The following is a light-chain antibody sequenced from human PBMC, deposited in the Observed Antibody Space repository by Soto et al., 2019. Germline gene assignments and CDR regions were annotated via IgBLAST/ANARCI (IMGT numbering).Light chain of an antibody. CDR2: DAF. CDR3: QHRSNWRRLT. Sequence: IVLTQSPATLPLSPGERATLSCRASQSVSIDLAWYRQKPGQAPGLLIYDAFTRATGIPARFSGSGSRTDFTLTISSLEPEDFAVYYCQHRSNWRRLTFGGGTKGEI. CDR1: QSVSID. J-gene: IGKJ4*01. V-gene: IGKV3-11*01.